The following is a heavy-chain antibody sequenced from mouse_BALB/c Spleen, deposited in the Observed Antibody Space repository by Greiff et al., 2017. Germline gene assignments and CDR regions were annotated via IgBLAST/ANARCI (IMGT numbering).Heavy chain of an antibody. CDR3: ASRDYYGSEGFDY. J-gene: IGHJ2*01. Sequence: EVKLMESGPSLVKPSQTLSLTCSVTGDSITSGYWNWIRKFPGNKLEYMGYISYSGSTYYNPSLKSRISITRDTSKNQYYLQLNSVTTEDTATYYCASRDYYGSEGFDYWGQGTTLTVSS. CDR1: GDSITSGY. CDR2: ISYSGST. V-gene: IGHV3-8*02. D-gene: IGHD1-1*01.